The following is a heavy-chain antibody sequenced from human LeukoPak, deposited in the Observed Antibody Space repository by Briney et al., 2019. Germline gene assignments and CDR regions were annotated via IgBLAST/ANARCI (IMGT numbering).Heavy chain of an antibody. CDR2: IYHSGST. J-gene: IGHJ3*02. D-gene: IGHD2-15*01. CDR3: ARVVSALYVDM. CDR1: GYSISIGYY. Sequence: SETLSLTCAVSGYSISIGYYWGWIRQPPGKGLEWIGSIYHSGSTYYSPSLKSRVIISVDTSKNQFSLKLSSVTAADADAYYCARVVSALYVDMWGQGTMVTVSS. V-gene: IGHV4-38-2*01.